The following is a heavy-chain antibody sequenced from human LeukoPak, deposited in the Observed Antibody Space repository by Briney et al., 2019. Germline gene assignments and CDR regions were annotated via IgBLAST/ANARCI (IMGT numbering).Heavy chain of an antibody. Sequence: ASVKVSCKASGYTFTSYYMHWVRQAPGQGLEWMGWINPNSGGTNYAQKFQGRVTMTRDTSISTAYMELSRLRSDDTAVYYCARMEMATAIFDYWGQGTLVTVSS. CDR2: INPNSGGT. CDR1: GYTFTSYY. D-gene: IGHD5-24*01. J-gene: IGHJ4*02. V-gene: IGHV1-2*02. CDR3: ARMEMATAIFDY.